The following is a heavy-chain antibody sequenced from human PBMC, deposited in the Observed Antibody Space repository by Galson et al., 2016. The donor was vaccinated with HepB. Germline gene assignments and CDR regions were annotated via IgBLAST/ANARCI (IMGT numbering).Heavy chain of an antibody. Sequence: SETLSLTCSVSGGSITSSDWWSWVRQPPGKGLEWIAEIHYNGRPNHSPSLKSRVTISVDKSTNQFSLKLSSVTAADTAVYYCARGEVALGFGYWGQGALVTVSS. CDR3: ARGEVALGFGY. CDR1: GGSITSSDW. D-gene: IGHD2-15*01. V-gene: IGHV4/OR15-8*01. J-gene: IGHJ4*02. CDR2: IHYNGRP.